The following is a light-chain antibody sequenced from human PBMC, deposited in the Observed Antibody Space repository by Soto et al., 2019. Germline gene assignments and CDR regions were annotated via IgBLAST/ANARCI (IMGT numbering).Light chain of an antibody. CDR2: ADS. CDR1: NIGSKP. Sequence: SYELTQPPSVSVAPGQMARITCGGDNIGSKPVHWYQQSPGQAPVLVIFADSDRPSGIPARFSGSNSGNTATLTISRVEAGDEADYYCQVWDRSSAHWVFGGGTKLTVL. V-gene: IGLV3-21*02. J-gene: IGLJ3*02. CDR3: QVWDRSSAHWV.